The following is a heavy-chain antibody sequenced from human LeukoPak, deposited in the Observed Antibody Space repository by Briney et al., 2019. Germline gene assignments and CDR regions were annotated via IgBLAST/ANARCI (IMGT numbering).Heavy chain of an antibody. D-gene: IGHD3-10*01. CDR3: ARGEMQEGWCGEYYFDY. CDR1: GYTFTSYD. V-gene: IGHV1-8*01. Sequence: ASVKVSCKASGYTFTSYDINWVRQATGQGLEWMGWMNPNSGYTGYAQKFQGRVTRTRNTSISTTYLELSSLRSADTAVSYCARGEMQEGWCGEYYFDYWGQGTLVTVSS. CDR2: MNPNSGYT. J-gene: IGHJ4*02.